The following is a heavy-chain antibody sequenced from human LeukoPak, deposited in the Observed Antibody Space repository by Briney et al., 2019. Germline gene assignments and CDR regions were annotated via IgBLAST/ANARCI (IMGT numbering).Heavy chain of an antibody. D-gene: IGHD6-13*01. CDR3: AKFNRGSLANFDY. CDR1: GLTLSTYC. J-gene: IGHJ4*02. V-gene: IGHV3-7*01. CDR2: IKKEGSQK. Sequence: HPGGSLRLSCAAAGLTLSTYCMTGVRKAPGKGLEGVANIKKEGSQKNYGDSVKDRFTISRDNAKNSLYRQMNSLRAEDTSVSYCAKFNRGSLANFDYWGQGTLVTVSS.